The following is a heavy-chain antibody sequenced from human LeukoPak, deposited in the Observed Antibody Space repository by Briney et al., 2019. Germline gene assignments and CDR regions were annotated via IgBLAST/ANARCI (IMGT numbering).Heavy chain of an antibody. CDR2: ISGSGGAT. J-gene: IGHJ4*02. Sequence: GGSLRLSCAASGLTFNNYAMTWVRQAPGKGLQWVSTISGSGGATYYADSVKGRFTISRDNSKNTLYVEMNSLRAEDTAVYYCASTIVGTTPAVDYWGQGTLVTVSS. CDR1: GLTFNNYA. V-gene: IGHV3-23*01. CDR3: ASTIVGTTPAVDY. D-gene: IGHD1-26*01.